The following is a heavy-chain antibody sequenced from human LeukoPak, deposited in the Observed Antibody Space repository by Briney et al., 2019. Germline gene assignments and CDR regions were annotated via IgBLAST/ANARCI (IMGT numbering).Heavy chain of an antibody. J-gene: IGHJ5*02. Sequence: PSETLSLTCAVSGYSISSGCYWGWIRQPPGKGLEWIGSIYHSGSTYYNPSLKSRVTISVDTSKNQFSLKLSSVTAADTAVYYCARVKRIRNRFVPWGQGTLVTVSS. V-gene: IGHV4-38-2*01. CDR2: IYHSGST. D-gene: IGHD2-15*01. CDR3: ARVKRIRNRFVP. CDR1: GYSISSGCY.